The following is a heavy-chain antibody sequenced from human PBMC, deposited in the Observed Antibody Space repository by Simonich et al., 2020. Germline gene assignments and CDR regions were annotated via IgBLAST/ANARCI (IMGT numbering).Heavy chain of an antibody. D-gene: IGHD6-6*01. J-gene: IGHJ3*02. Sequence: EVQLVESGGGLVQPGGSLRLSCAASGFTFSSYWMSWVRQAPGKGMEWVANIKKSGREKYYVDSVKGRFTISRDNAKNSLYLQMNSLRAEDTAVYYCAREGIAARDAFDIWGQGTMVTVSS. CDR3: AREGIAARDAFDI. CDR2: IKKSGREK. V-gene: IGHV3-7*01. CDR1: GFTFSSYW.